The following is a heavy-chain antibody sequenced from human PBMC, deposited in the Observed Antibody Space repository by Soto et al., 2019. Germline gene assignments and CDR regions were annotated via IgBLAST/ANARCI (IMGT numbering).Heavy chain of an antibody. CDR1: GFPFSSYA. Sequence: PGGSLRLSCPASGFPFSSYAMSWVRQAPGKGLEWVSAISGSGGSTYYADSVKGRFTISRDNSKNTLYLQMNSLRAEDTAVYYCAKIPPGYSYGYFYFDYWGQGTLVTVSS. CDR2: ISGSGGST. V-gene: IGHV3-23*01. J-gene: IGHJ4*02. CDR3: AKIPPGYSYGYFYFDY. D-gene: IGHD5-18*01.